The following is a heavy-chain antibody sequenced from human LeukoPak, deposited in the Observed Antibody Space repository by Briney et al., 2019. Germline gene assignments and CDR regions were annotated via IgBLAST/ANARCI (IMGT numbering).Heavy chain of an antibody. CDR2: VSGSGGDT. Sequence: PGGSLRLSCAASGFTFSNYAMNWVRQAPGKGLEWVSAVSGSGGDTFYADSVKGRFTISRDNSKNTLYVQMNSLRPEDTAIYYCARARGDSSPASRYFDYWGQGAPVTVSS. J-gene: IGHJ4*02. V-gene: IGHV3-23*01. D-gene: IGHD5-18*01. CDR1: GFTFSNYA. CDR3: ARARGDSSPASRYFDY.